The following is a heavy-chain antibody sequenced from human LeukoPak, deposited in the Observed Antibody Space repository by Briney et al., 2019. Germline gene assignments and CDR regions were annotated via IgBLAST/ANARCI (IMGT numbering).Heavy chain of an antibody. J-gene: IGHJ3*01. Sequence: PSETLSLTCTVSGGSINSDNYYWNRIRQPAGKGLEWIGRISSSGTTNYNPSLNSRVTISLDTSKNQFSLMLNSVTAADTAVYYCAREWSFWGQGTQVTVSS. CDR3: AREWSF. CDR1: GGSINSDNYY. D-gene: IGHD3-10*01. V-gene: IGHV4-61*02. CDR2: ISSSGTT.